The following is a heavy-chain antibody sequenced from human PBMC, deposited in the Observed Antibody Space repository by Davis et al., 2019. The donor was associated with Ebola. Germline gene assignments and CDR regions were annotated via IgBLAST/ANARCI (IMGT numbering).Heavy chain of an antibody. CDR2: ICWNSGSI. J-gene: IGHJ4*02. Sequence: SLKISCAASGFTFDDYAMHWVRQAPGKGLEWVSGICWNSGSIAYADSVKGRFTISRDNAKNSLYLQMNSLRAEDTAVYYCAREGTIRGVNFDYWGQGTLVTVSS. CDR1: GFTFDDYA. V-gene: IGHV3-9*01. CDR3: AREGTIRGVNFDY. D-gene: IGHD3-10*01.